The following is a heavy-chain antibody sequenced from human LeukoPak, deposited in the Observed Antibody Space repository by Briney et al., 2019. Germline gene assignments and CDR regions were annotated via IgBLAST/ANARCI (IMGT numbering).Heavy chain of an antibody. Sequence: PGGSLRLSCAASGFTFNKYAMSWVRQPPGKGLEWVSSMSGIGSTYHANSVKGRFTISRDNSKNTVSLQMSSLRAEDTAVYYCARDETRRGCTGVTCYSDFDYWGQGTLVTVSS. J-gene: IGHJ4*02. V-gene: IGHV3-23*01. CDR3: ARDETRRGCTGVTCYSDFDY. CDR2: MSGIGST. D-gene: IGHD2-15*01. CDR1: GFTFNKYA.